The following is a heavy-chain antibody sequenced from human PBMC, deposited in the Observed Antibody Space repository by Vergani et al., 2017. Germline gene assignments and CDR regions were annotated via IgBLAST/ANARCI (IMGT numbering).Heavy chain of an antibody. J-gene: IGHJ4*02. V-gene: IGHV4-61*02. CDR1: GGSISSGSYY. Sequence: QVQLQESGPGLVKPSQTLSLTCTVSGGSISSGSYYWSWIRQPAGKGLEWIGRIYTSGSTNYNPSLKSRVTKSVDTSKNQFSLKLSSVTAADTAVYYCARMKRIVGAYFDYWGQGTLVTVSS. D-gene: IGHD1-26*01. CDR3: ARMKRIVGAYFDY. CDR2: IYTSGST.